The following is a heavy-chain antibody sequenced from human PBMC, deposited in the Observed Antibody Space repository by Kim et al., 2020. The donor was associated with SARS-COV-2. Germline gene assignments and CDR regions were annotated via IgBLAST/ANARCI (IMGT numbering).Heavy chain of an antibody. V-gene: IGHV1-46*01. D-gene: IGHD3-10*01. CDR1: GYTFTSYY. CDR2: INPSGGST. CDR3: ARDQFGDYFYYGMDD. J-gene: IGHJ6*02. Sequence: ASVKVSCKASGYTFTSYYMHWVRQAPGQGLEWMGIINPSGGSTSYAQKFQGRVTMTRDTSTSTVYMELSSLRSEDTAVYYCARDQFGDYFYYGMDDWGQGTTVTGS.